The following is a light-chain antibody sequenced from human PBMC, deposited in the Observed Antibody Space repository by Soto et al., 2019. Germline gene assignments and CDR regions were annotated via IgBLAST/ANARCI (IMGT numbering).Light chain of an antibody. V-gene: IGKV3-11*01. J-gene: IGKJ1*01. CDR3: QQRSNWPPTWT. Sequence: EIVLTQSPGTLALSPGDRATLSCRASQSVNKAYLVWYQVKPGQAPRRLIYDASNRATGIPARFSGSGSGTDFTLTISSLEPEDFAVYYCQQRSNWPPTWTFGQGTKVDIK. CDR1: QSVNKAY. CDR2: DAS.